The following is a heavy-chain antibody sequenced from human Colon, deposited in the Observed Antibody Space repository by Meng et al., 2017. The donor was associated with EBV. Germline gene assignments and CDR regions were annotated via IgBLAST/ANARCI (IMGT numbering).Heavy chain of an antibody. CDR1: GGSISSSNW. J-gene: IGHJ4*02. CDR3: ARRPTGIDY. V-gene: IGHV4-4*02. Sequence: QLQLQELGPGLVTPSGTLSLTCAVSGGSISSSNWWSWVRQPPGKGLEWIGEIIHGGSPSYNPSLKSRVTISIDTSKNQLSLMLSSVTAADTAVYYCARRPTGIDYWGQGTLVTVSS. D-gene: IGHD2-8*02. CDR2: IIHGGSP.